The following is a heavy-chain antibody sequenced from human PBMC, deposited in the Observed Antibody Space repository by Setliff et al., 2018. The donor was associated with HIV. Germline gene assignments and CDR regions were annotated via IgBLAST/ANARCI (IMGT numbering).Heavy chain of an antibody. D-gene: IGHD4-17*01. Sequence: PGGSLRLSCAASGFTFISYSMNWVRQAPGKGLEWVSFISPSGTYIHYADSLKGRFTISRDNAKNSLYLQMNSLRAEDTAVYYCARDFGYGALLGMDVWGQGTTVTVSS. CDR2: ISPSGTYI. V-gene: IGHV3-21*01. CDR1: GFTFISYS. CDR3: ARDFGYGALLGMDV. J-gene: IGHJ6*02.